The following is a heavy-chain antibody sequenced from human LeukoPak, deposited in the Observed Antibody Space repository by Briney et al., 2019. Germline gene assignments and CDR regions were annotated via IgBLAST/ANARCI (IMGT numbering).Heavy chain of an antibody. D-gene: IGHD1-1*01. V-gene: IGHV4-61*02. CDR1: GGSISSGSYY. CDR3: ARGSGYGYNYNMGV. CDR2: IYTSGST. J-gene: IGHJ6*03. Sequence: SQTLSLTCTVSGGSISSGSYYWSWIRQPAGKGLQWIGRIYTSGSTNYNPSLKSRVTISVDTSKNQFSLKLSSVTAADTAVYYCARGSGYGYNYNMGVWGKGTTVTISS.